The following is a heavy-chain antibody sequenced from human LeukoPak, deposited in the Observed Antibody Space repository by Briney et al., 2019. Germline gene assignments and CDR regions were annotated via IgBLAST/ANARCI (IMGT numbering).Heavy chain of an antibody. CDR1: GYTFTSYY. Sequence: ASVKVSCKASGYTFTSYYMHWVRQAPGQGLEWMGIINPSGGSTSYAQKFQGRVTMTRDTSTSTVYMELSSLRSEDTAVYYCARDGHQESYCGGDCYPQHWGQGTLVTVSS. D-gene: IGHD2-21*02. CDR3: ARDGHQESYCGGDCYPQH. V-gene: IGHV1-46*01. J-gene: IGHJ1*01. CDR2: INPSGGST.